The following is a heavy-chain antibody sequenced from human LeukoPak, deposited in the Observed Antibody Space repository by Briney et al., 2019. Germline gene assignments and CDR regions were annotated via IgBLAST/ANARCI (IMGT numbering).Heavy chain of an antibody. J-gene: IGHJ4*02. Sequence: ASVKVSCKASGYTFTSYGISWVRQAPGQGLEWMGWINPHSADTGYAQKFLGRVTMTRDMSISTIYMELTRLRPDDTALYYCARWDGYSSSPDYWGQGTLVTVSS. D-gene: IGHD6-13*01. CDR3: ARWDGYSSSPDY. CDR1: GYTFTSYG. V-gene: IGHV1-2*02. CDR2: INPHSADT.